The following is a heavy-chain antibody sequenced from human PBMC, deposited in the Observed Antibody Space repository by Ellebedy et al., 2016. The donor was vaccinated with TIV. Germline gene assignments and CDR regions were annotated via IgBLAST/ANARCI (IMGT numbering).Heavy chain of an antibody. CDR2: IKQDGSEK. J-gene: IGHJ6*02. V-gene: IGHV3-7*01. Sequence: GGSLRLSCAASGFTFSSYWMSWVRQAPGKGLEWVANIKQDGSEKYYVDSVKGRFTISRDNAKNSLYLQMNSLRAEDTAVYYRARDFNSTSLYYGMDVWGQGTTVTVSS. CDR3: ARDFNSTSLYYGMDV. CDR1: GFTFSSYW. D-gene: IGHD2-2*01.